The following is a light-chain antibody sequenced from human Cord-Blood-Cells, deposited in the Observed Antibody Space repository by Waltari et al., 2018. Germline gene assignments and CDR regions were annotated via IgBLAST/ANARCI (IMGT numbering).Light chain of an antibody. CDR2: DAS. CDR1: QSVSSY. J-gene: IGKJ2*01. CDR3: QQRSNWYT. V-gene: IGKV3-11*01. Sequence: EIVLTQSPAPLSLSQGERAPLSCRASQSVSSYLAWYQQKPGQAPRLLIYDASNRATGIPARFSGSGSGTDFTLTISSLEPEDFAVYYCQQRSNWYTFGQGTKLEIK.